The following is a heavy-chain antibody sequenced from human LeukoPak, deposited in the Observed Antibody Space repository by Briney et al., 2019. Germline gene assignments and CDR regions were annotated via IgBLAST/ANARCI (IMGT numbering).Heavy chain of an antibody. Sequence: GGSLRLSCAASGFKFSDHYIDWVPQAPGKGLEWVGRSRNKASSYTTEYAASVEGRFTISRDVSESSLYLQISSLRSEDTAVYYCAAVDILTGYLYGMDVWGQGTTVTVSS. D-gene: IGHD3-9*01. CDR1: GFKFSDHY. J-gene: IGHJ6*02. CDR3: AAVDILTGYLYGMDV. CDR2: SRNKASSYTT. V-gene: IGHV3-72*01.